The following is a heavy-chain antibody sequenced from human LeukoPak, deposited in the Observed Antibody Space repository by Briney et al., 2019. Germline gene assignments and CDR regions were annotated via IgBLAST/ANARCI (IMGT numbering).Heavy chain of an antibody. Sequence: GGSLRLSCAASGFTFSSDGMSWVRQAPRKGVEWVSAISGSGGSTYYAGSVKGRFTISRDNSKNTLYLQMNSLRAEDTAVYYCAKGVAAAGIGGYYFDYWGQGTLVTVSS. CDR2: ISGSGGST. CDR1: GFTFSSDG. J-gene: IGHJ4*02. D-gene: IGHD6-13*01. CDR3: AKGVAAAGIGGYYFDY. V-gene: IGHV3-23*01.